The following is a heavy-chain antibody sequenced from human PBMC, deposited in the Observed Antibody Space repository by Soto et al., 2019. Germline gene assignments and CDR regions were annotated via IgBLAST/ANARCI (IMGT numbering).Heavy chain of an antibody. CDR1: GLSFSGYY. J-gene: IGHJ6*02. CDR2: INHSGST. CDR3: ARALMYYDFWSGYYFQGDRYYGMDV. Sequence: XETLSLTCAVYGLSFSGYYWSWILQPPGKGLEWIGEINHSGSTNYNPSLKSRVTISVDTSKNQFSLKLSSVTAADTAVYYCARALMYYDFWSGYYFQGDRYYGMDVWGQGTTVTVS. V-gene: IGHV4-34*01. D-gene: IGHD3-3*01.